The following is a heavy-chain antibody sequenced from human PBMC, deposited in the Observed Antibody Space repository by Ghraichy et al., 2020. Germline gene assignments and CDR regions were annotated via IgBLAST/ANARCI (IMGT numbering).Heavy chain of an antibody. J-gene: IGHJ4*02. CDR3: ARGFF. Sequence: SCAGTGFRISGFWMSWVRQAPGKGPEWVASIRPDASEASYVDSVKGRFTISRDNTEESLFLQMNSLRVEDTAVYYCARGFFRGQGTLVTVSS. D-gene: IGHD3-10*01. CDR2: IRPDASEA. V-gene: IGHV3-7*03. CDR1: GFRISGFW.